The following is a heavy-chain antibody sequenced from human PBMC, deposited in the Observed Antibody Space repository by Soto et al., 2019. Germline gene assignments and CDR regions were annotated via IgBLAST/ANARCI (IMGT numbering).Heavy chain of an antibody. D-gene: IGHD2-2*01. CDR2: MSHDGISS. CDR1: GFSFSNYA. V-gene: IGHV3-30-3*01. CDR3: ARDFPYCGSTSCYSAAPKY. J-gene: IGHJ4*02. Sequence: TGGSLRLSCAASGFSFSNYAMHWVRQTPDKGLEWVAVMSHDGISSFYADSVKGRFTISRDNSKTTLNLQMNSLSTEETALYYCARDFPYCGSTSCYSAAPKYWGQETLVTVS.